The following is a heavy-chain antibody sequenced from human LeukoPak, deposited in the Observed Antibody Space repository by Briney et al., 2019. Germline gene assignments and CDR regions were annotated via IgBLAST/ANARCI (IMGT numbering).Heavy chain of an antibody. D-gene: IGHD1-26*01. J-gene: IGHJ4*02. V-gene: IGHV5-51*01. CDR3: ARSNPGSPSTFDY. Sequence: GESLKISCEGSGYTFTNFWIGWVRQMPGKGLEWMGIVSPSDSDTRYSPSFQGQVTISADKSISTAYLQWSSLKASDTAMYYCARSNPGSPSTFDYWGQGTLVTVSS. CDR2: VSPSDSDT. CDR1: GYTFTNFW.